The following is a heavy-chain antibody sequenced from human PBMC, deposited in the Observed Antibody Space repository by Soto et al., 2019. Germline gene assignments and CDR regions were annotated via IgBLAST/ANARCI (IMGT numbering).Heavy chain of an antibody. Sequence: EVQLLESGGGLVQPGGSLRLSCVGSGFFFSSYTMTWVRQAPGKGLEWVSSFSATSENTYYADSVRGRFTISRDNSKNTLFLQMNSLTAEDTAMYYCAKARDQQWVRLSFDYCGQGILVIVSS. CDR1: GFFFSSYT. V-gene: IGHV3-23*01. CDR3: AKARDQQWVRLSFDY. J-gene: IGHJ4*02. D-gene: IGHD6-19*01. CDR2: FSATSENT.